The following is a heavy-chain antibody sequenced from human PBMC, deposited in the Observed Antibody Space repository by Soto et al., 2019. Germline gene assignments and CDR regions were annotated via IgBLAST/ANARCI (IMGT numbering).Heavy chain of an antibody. CDR2: MNPNSGNT. V-gene: IGHV1-8*01. CDR3: ESEINGEGVDY. D-gene: IGHD3-10*01. J-gene: IGHJ4*02. Sequence: QVQLVQSGAEVKKPGASVKVSCKASGYTFTSYDINWVRQATGQGLEWMGWMNPNSGNTGYAQKFQGKVTMTRNTSIITDYRWLSSLRSEDTGVYCCESEINGEGVDYWGQRTLVTVSS. CDR1: GYTFTSYD.